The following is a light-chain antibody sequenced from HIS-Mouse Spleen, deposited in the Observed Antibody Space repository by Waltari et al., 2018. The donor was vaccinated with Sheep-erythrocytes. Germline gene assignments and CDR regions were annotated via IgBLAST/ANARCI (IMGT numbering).Light chain of an antibody. CDR1: QSVSSY. Sequence: EIVLTQSPATLSLSPGERATLSSRASQSVSSYLAWYQQKPGQAPRLLIYDASNRATGIPARFSGSGSGTDFTLTISSLEPEDFAVYCCQQRSNWLTFGGGTKVEIK. CDR2: DAS. V-gene: IGKV3-11*01. J-gene: IGKJ4*01. CDR3: QQRSNWLT.